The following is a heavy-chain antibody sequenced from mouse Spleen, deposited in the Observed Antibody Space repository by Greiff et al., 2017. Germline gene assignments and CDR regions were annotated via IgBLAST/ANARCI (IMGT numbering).Heavy chain of an antibody. J-gene: IGHJ3*01. CDR3: ARLEAYDYDGGFAY. CDR1: EYEFPSHD. Sequence: EVKVVESGGGLVQPGESLKLSCESNEYEFPSHDMSWVRKTPEKRLELVAAINSDGGSTYYPDTMERRFIISRDNTKKTLYLQMSSLRSEDTALYYCARLEAYDYDGGFAYWGQGTLVTVSA. D-gene: IGHD2-4*01. CDR2: INSDGGST. V-gene: IGHV5-2*01.